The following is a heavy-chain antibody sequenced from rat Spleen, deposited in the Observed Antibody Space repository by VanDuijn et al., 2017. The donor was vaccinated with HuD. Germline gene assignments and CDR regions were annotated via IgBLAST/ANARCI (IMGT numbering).Heavy chain of an antibody. J-gene: IGHJ3*01. V-gene: IGHV2S8*01. Sequence: QVQLKESGPGLVQPSQTLSLTCTVSDFSLTSYGVSWVRQPPGKGLEWIAAISSGGSTYYNSVLKSRLSISRDTSKSQVFLKMNSLQTDDTAIYFCTRGYYDGYYHVRFAYWGQGTLVTVSS. CDR3: TRGYYDGYYHVRFAY. CDR1: DFSLTSYG. D-gene: IGHD1-12*03. CDR2: ISSGGST.